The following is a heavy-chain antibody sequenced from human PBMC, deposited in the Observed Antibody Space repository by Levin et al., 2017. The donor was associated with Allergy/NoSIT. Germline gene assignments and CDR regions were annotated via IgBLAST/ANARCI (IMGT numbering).Heavy chain of an antibody. CDR3: ARVGDRYDAFDI. CDR2: IYHTGTT. Sequence: SQTLSLTCAVTGASISSGGHYWTWIRQHPGKGLEWIGHIYHTGTTSLNPSLESRVAVSVDTSENQISLKLSSVTAADTAVYYCARVGDRYDAFDIWGQGTAVAVSS. CDR1: GASISSGGHY. J-gene: IGHJ3*02. V-gene: IGHV4-31*11. D-gene: IGHD3-16*01.